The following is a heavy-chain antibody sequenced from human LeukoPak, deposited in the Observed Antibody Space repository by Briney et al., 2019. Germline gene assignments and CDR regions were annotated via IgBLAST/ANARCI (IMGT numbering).Heavy chain of an antibody. CDR1: GYTFTSYD. V-gene: IGHV1-8*01. CDR3: ARRRGRGLTDYNWFDP. Sequence: ASVKVSCKASGYTFTSYDINWVLQATGQGLEWMGWMNPNSGNTDYAQKFQGRVAMTRNTSISTAYMELSSLRSEDTAVYYCARRRGRGLTDYNWFDPWGQGTLVSVSS. D-gene: IGHD1-14*01. J-gene: IGHJ5*02. CDR2: MNPNSGNT.